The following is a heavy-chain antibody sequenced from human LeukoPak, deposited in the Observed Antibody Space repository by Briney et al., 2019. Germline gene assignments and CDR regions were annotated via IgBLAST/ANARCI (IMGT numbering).Heavy chain of an antibody. Sequence: GGSLRLSCAASGFTFSSYAMSWVRQAPGKGLEWVSAISGSGGSTYYADSVEGRFTISRDNSKNTLYLQMNSLRAEDSAVYYCAKGAYCSSTSCPIDYWGQGTLVTVSS. CDR1: GFTFSSYA. CDR2: ISGSGGST. CDR3: AKGAYCSSTSCPIDY. D-gene: IGHD2-2*01. J-gene: IGHJ4*02. V-gene: IGHV3-23*01.